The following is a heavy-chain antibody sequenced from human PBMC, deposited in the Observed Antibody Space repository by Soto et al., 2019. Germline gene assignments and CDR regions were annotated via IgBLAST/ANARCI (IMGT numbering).Heavy chain of an antibody. J-gene: IGHJ4*02. V-gene: IGHV4-34*01. CDR1: GGSFSGYY. CDR2: INHSGST. D-gene: IGHD1-26*01. CDR3: ARRSYPATGFDY. Sequence: SETLSLTCAVYGGSFSGYYWSWIRQPPGKGLEWIGEINHSGSTNYNPSLKSRVAISVDTSKNQFSLKLSSVTAADTAVYYCARRSYPATGFDYWGQRTLVTVSS.